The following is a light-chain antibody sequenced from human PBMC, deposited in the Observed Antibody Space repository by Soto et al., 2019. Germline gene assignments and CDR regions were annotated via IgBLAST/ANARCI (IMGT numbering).Light chain of an antibody. CDR3: QQYGVSPRS. V-gene: IGKV3-20*01. CDR2: GGS. CDR1: KSLSSTF. Sequence: EIVMTQSPGTLSLSPGERATLSCRASKSLSSTFLAWYQQRPGQAPRLLIYGGSNRATGVPDRFSGSGSGTDFTLTISRLEPEDFAVYYCQQYGVSPRSFGQGTKVEIK. J-gene: IGKJ1*01.